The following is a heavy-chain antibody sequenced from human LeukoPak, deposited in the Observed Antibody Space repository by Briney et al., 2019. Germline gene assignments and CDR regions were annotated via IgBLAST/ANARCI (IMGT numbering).Heavy chain of an antibody. CDR3: ARARTRTTAFDY. Sequence: PGGTLRLSCAASGFTFSSNYMSWVRQAPGKGLEWVSVIYSGGSTYYADSVKGRFTISRDNSKNTLYLQMNSLRAEDTAVYYCARARTRTTAFDYWGQGTLVTVSS. CDR2: IYSGGST. J-gene: IGHJ4*02. D-gene: IGHD1/OR15-1a*01. V-gene: IGHV3-66*01. CDR1: GFTFSSNY.